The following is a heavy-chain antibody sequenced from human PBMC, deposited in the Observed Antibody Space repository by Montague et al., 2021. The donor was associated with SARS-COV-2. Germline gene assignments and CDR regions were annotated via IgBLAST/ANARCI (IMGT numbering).Heavy chain of an antibody. CDR2: INHSGST. V-gene: IGHV4-34*01. CDR1: GGCGSGDR. D-gene: IGHD3-10*01. Sequence: SETLSLTCAGDGGCGSGDRRSWMGEHTGKGLAWYGEINHSGSTNYNPSLKSRVTISVDTSKNQFSLKLSSVTAADTAVYYCARVRYYGSGTSLGMDVWGQGTTVTVSS. CDR3: ARVRYYGSGTSLGMDV. J-gene: IGHJ6*02.